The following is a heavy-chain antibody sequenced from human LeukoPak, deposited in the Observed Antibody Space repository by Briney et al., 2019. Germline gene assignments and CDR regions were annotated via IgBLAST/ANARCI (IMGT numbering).Heavy chain of an antibody. D-gene: IGHD4-17*01. J-gene: IGHJ4*02. CDR1: GGSISSGSYY. CDR3: AREDYGDYPYYFDY. Sequence: SETLSLTCTVSGGSISSGSYYWSWIRQPAGTGLEWIGRIYTSGSTNYNPSLKSRVTISVDTSKNQFSLKLSSVTAADTAVYYCAREDYGDYPYYFDYWGQGTLVTVSS. V-gene: IGHV4-61*02. CDR2: IYTSGST.